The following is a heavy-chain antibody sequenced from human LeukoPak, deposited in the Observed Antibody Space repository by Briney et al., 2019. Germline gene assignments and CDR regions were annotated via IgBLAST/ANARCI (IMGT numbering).Heavy chain of an antibody. D-gene: IGHD5-18*01. CDR2: LRGDGET. CDR3: ARSDGYSYGPFDY. CDR1: GFTFSNYA. J-gene: IGHJ4*02. V-gene: IGHV3-23*01. Sequence: GGSLRLSCAASGFTFSNYAMSWVRQAPAGGLEWVSSLRGDGETFYADSVKGRFTLSRDNSQNTLYLQMNSLRAEDTAVYYCARSDGYSYGPFDYWGQGTLVTVSS.